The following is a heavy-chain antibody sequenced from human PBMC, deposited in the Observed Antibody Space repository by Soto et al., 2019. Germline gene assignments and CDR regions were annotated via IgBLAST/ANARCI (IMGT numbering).Heavy chain of an antibody. CDR2: IFPTGTT. V-gene: IGHV4-4*09. D-gene: IGHD3-22*01. CDR3: ARCMGYDDSGRFDPTFDR. J-gene: IGHJ4*02. Sequence: QVQLQESGPGLVRPSETLSLTCSVSGDSMNSEYWTWIRQTPGKGLEWIGYIFPTGTTNYNPSLTSRVIISADRSKNEFSLDLFCVTAADTAIYYCARCMGYDDSGRFDPTFDRWGQGTRVTVSS. CDR1: GDSMNSEY.